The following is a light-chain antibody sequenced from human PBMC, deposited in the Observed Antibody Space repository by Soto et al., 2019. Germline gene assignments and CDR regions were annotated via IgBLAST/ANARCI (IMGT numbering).Light chain of an antibody. CDR1: ESLGNNY. J-gene: IGKJ1*01. V-gene: IGKV3-20*01. CDR2: GAS. Sequence: EIVLTQSPCTLSLSPGEGATLSCRASESLGNNYLAWYKQKPGQSPRLLFSGASSRATGIPDRFTGSGSGTDFTLTISRLEPEDFAVYYCQQYDSSRQTFGQGTKVDNK. CDR3: QQYDSSRQT.